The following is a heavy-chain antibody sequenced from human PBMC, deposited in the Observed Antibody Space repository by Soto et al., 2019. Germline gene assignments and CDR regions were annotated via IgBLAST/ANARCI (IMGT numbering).Heavy chain of an antibody. J-gene: IGHJ4*02. V-gene: IGHV3-23*01. CDR1: GFTFSSYA. CDR3: AKLIWYYDSSGYYG. D-gene: IGHD3-22*01. Sequence: GGSLRLSCAASGFTFSSYAMSWVLQAPGKGLEWVSAISGSGGSTYYADSVKGRFTISRDNSKNTLYLQMNSLRAEDTAVYYCAKLIWYYDSSGYYGWGQGTLVIVAS. CDR2: ISGSGGST.